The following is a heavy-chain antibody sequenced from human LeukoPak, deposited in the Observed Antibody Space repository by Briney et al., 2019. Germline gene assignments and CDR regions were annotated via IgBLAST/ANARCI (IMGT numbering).Heavy chain of an antibody. D-gene: IGHD3-22*01. CDR1: GGTFSSYA. Sequence: ASVKVSCKASGGTFSSYAISWVRQAPGQGLEWMGGIIPIFGTANYAQKFQGGVTITTDESTSTAYMELSSLRSEDTAVYYCARDRYYDSSGGEDYFDYWGQGTLVTVSS. J-gene: IGHJ4*02. CDR2: IIPIFGTA. CDR3: ARDRYYDSSGGEDYFDY. V-gene: IGHV1-69*05.